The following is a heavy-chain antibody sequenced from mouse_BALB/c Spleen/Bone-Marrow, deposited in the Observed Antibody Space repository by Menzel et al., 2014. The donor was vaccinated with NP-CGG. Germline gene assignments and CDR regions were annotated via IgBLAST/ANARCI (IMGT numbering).Heavy chain of an antibody. V-gene: IGHV5-4*02. CDR1: GFTFSDYY. J-gene: IGHJ4*01. D-gene: IGHD2-1*01. Sequence: EVQGVESGGGLVKPGGSLRLSCAVSGFTFSDYYMYWVRQNPEKGLEWVATINDGGSYTYYPDSVKGRFTISRDNAKNNLYLQMSSLKSEDTAMYCCARDGNFAMDYWGQGTSVTVSS. CDR2: INDGGSYT. CDR3: ARDGNFAMDY.